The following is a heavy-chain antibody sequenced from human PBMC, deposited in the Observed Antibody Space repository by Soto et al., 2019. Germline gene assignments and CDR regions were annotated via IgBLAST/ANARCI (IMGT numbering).Heavy chain of an antibody. Sequence: QVQLVESGGGVVQPGRSLRLSCAASGFTFSSYGMHWVRQAPGKGLEWVAVISYDGSNKYYADSVKGRFTISRDNSKNTLYLQMNSLRAEDTAVYYCAKDGVGTFDYWGQGTLVTVSS. CDR2: ISYDGSNK. D-gene: IGHD2-21*02. V-gene: IGHV3-30*18. CDR1: GFTFSSYG. J-gene: IGHJ4*02. CDR3: AKDGVGTFDY.